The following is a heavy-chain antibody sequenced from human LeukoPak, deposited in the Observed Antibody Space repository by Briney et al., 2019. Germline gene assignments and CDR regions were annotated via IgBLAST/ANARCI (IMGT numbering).Heavy chain of an antibody. J-gene: IGHJ4*02. CDR1: GFTFSSFG. V-gene: IGHV3-30*02. CDR2: INYNGRDK. CDR3: AKDSPTYYADS. Sequence: GGSLRLSCAASGFTFSSFGMPWVRQAPGKGLEWVSFINYNGRDKYYADSVKGRFTISRDSSKNTLSLQMNSLRAEDTAVYFCAKDSPTYYADSWGQGTLVTVSS. D-gene: IGHD2/OR15-2a*01.